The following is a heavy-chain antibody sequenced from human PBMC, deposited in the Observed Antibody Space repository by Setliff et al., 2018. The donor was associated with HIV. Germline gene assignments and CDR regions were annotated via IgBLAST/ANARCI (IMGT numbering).Heavy chain of an antibody. CDR2: IYYSGAT. Sequence: PSETLSLTCTVSGGSMSSSSYYWGWIRQTPDKGLEWIGIIYYSGATYYNPSLTSRVTISVDTSRNQFSLKLRSVTAADTAAYYCASEAWTSYRSSSGYYYYYMDVWGKGTTVTVSS. D-gene: IGHD6-6*01. J-gene: IGHJ6*03. CDR1: GGSMSSSSYY. CDR3: ASEAWTSYRSSSGYYYYYMDV. V-gene: IGHV4-39*01.